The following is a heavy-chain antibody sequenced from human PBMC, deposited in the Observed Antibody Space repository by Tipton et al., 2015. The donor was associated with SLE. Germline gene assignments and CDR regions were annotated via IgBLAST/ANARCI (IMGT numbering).Heavy chain of an antibody. J-gene: IGHJ5*02. CDR1: GGSISSYF. CDR2: IFYTGST. D-gene: IGHD2-2*02. Sequence: TLSLTCTVSGGSISSYFWTWIRQPPGKGLEWIGHIFYTGSTRYNPSLKSRVTISVDTSKSQIFLKLYSVTAADTAVYYCAREDSSSWFYTRFDPWGQGTLVTVSS. CDR3: AREDSSSWFYTRFDP. V-gene: IGHV4-59*12.